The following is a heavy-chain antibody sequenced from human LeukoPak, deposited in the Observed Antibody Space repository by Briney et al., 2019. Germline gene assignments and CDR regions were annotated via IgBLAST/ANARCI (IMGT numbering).Heavy chain of an antibody. CDR1: GFTFSTFW. CDR2: IRQDGAEK. J-gene: IGHJ4*02. Sequence: PGGSLRLSCAASGFTFSTFWMTWVRQAPGKGLEWVANIRQDGAEKYYVDSVKGRLTISRDNAKNSLYLQMNSLRAEDTAVYYCAKVPIPYSSGWYLNYWGQGTLVTVSS. CDR3: AKVPIPYSSGWYLNY. V-gene: IGHV3-7*01. D-gene: IGHD6-19*01.